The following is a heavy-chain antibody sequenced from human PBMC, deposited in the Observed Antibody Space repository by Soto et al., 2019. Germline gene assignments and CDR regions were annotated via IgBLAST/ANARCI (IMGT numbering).Heavy chain of an antibody. J-gene: IGHJ6*03. CDR3: AKDAFREGGNYYYMDV. CDR2: ISGSGGST. CDR1: GFTFSTYA. D-gene: IGHD3-16*01. V-gene: IGHV3-23*01. Sequence: GGSLRLSCAASGFTFSTYAMSWVRQAPGKGLEWVSAISGSGGSTYYADSVKGRFTISRDNSKTTLLLQMNSLRVEDTAVYYCAKDAFREGGNYYYMDVWGKGTTVTVSS.